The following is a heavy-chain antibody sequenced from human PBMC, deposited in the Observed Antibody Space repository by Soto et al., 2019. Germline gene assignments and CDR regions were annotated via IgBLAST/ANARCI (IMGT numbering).Heavy chain of an antibody. J-gene: IGHJ4*02. V-gene: IGHV3-66*01. CDR1: GFTVSSNY. CDR2: IYSGGST. CDR3: ARTPDV. Sequence: GGSLRLSCAASGFTVSSNYMSWVRQAPGKGLEWVSVIYSGGSTYYADSVKGRFTISVDTSKNQFSLKLSSVTAADTAVYYCARTPDVWGQGTLVTVS.